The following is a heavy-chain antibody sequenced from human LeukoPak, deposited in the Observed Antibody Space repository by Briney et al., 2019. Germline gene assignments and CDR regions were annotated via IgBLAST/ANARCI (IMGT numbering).Heavy chain of an antibody. J-gene: IGHJ4*02. V-gene: IGHV4-59*08. CDR2: VYYSGKT. Sequence: SETLSLTCAVSSGSISGYYWSWIRQPPGKGLEWIGYVYYSGKTKYNPSLKSRVTMSVDTSKNQFSLRLSSVTARDTAVYYCARHGDSSSYYFDYWGQGTLVTVSS. CDR3: ARHGDSSSYYFDY. D-gene: IGHD6-6*01. CDR1: SGSISGYY.